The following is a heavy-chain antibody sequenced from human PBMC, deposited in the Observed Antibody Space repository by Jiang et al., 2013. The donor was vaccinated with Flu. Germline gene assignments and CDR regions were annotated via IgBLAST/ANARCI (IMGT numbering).Heavy chain of an antibody. CDR2: IYYSGST. D-gene: IGHD6-13*01. J-gene: IGHJ4*02. CDR3: ACSIYPRYSSSLDY. V-gene: IGHV4-59*13. CDR1: GGSISSYY. Sequence: GSGLVKPSETLSLTCTVSGGSISSYYWSWIRQPPGKGLEWIGYIYYSGSTNYNPSLKSRVTISVDTSKNQFSLKLSSVTAADTAVYYCACSIYPRYSSSLDYWGQGTLVTVSS.